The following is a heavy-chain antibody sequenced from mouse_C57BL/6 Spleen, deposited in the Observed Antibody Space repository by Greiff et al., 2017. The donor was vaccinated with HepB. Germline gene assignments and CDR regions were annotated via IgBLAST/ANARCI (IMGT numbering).Heavy chain of an antibody. D-gene: IGHD2-5*01. CDR3: ARSIYYSKENAMDY. CDR2: IYPGDGDT. V-gene: IGHV1-82*01. J-gene: IGHJ4*01. Sequence: QVQLQQSGPELVKPGASVKISCKASGYAFSSSWMNWVKQRPGKGLEWIGRIYPGDGDTNYNGKFKGKATLTADKSSSTAYMQLSSLTSEDSAVYFCARSIYYSKENAMDYWGQGTSVTVSS. CDR1: GYAFSSSW.